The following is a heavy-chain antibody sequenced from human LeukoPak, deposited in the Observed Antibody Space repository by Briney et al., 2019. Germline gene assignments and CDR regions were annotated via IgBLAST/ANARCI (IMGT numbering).Heavy chain of an antibody. D-gene: IGHD3-16*02. Sequence: SETLSLTCTVSGGSISSSSYYWGWIRQPPGKGLEWIGSIYYSGSTYYNPSLKSRVTISVDTSKNQFSLKLSSVTAADTAVYYCARQAEYYDYVWGSYRYSDYWGQGTLVPVSS. CDR2: IYYSGST. CDR1: GGSISSSSYY. J-gene: IGHJ4*02. V-gene: IGHV4-39*01. CDR3: ARQAEYYDYVWGSYRYSDY.